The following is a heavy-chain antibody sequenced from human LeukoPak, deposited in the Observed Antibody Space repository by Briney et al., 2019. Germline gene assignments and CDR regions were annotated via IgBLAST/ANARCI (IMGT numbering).Heavy chain of an antibody. D-gene: IGHD2-2*01. V-gene: IGHV4-4*02. J-gene: IGHJ3*02. CDR2: IYHSGST. CDR3: ARAIPAATPSDAFDI. CDR1: GGSISSSNW. Sequence: SETLSLTCAVSGGSISSSNWWSWVRQPPGKGLEWIGEIYHSGSTNYNPSLKSRVTISVDTSKNQFSLKLSSVTAADTAVYYCARAIPAATPSDAFDIWGQGTMVTVSS.